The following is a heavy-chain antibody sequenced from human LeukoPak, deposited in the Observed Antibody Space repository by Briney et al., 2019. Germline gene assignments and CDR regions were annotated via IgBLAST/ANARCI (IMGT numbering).Heavy chain of an antibody. CDR3: AKDRGYQLPYWYFDL. D-gene: IGHD2-2*01. CDR1: GFTFSSYA. CDR2: ISGSGGST. J-gene: IGHJ2*01. Sequence: PGGSLRLSCAASGFTFSSYAMSWVRQAPGKGLEWVSAISGSGGSTYYADSVKGRFTISRDNSKNTLYLQMNSLRAGDTAVYYCAKDRGYQLPYWYFDLWGRGTLVTVSS. V-gene: IGHV3-23*01.